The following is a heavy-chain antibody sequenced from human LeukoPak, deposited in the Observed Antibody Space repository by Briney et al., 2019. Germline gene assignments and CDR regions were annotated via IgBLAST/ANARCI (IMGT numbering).Heavy chain of an antibody. J-gene: IGHJ4*02. Sequence: SETLSLTCVVYGGSFSGYYWSWIRQPPGKGLEWIGEINHSGNTNYKPSLKSRVTISVDTSKNQFSLKLSSVTAADTAVYYCARGPPSYDFWSGDYYFDYWGQGTLVTVSS. CDR1: GGSFSGYY. CDR2: INHSGNT. V-gene: IGHV4-34*01. CDR3: ARGPPSYDFWSGDYYFDY. D-gene: IGHD3-3*01.